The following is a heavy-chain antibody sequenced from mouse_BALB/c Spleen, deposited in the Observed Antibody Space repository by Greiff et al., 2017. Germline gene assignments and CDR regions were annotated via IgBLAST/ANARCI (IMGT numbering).Heavy chain of an antibody. V-gene: IGHV1-5*01. Sequence: VQLQQSGTVLARPGASVKMSCKASGYTFTSYWMHWVKQRPGQGLEWIGAIYPGNSDTSYNQKFKGKAKLTAVTSTSTAYMELSSLTNEDSAVYDCSRAHTMITAGFAYWGEGTLVTVSA. CDR1: GYTFTSYW. CDR3: SRAHTMITAGFAY. J-gene: IGHJ3*01. D-gene: IGHD2-4*01. CDR2: IYPGNSDT.